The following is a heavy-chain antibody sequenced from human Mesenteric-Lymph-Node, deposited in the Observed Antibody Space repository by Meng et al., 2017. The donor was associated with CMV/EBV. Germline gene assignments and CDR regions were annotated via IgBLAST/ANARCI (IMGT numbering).Heavy chain of an antibody. V-gene: IGHV4-31*02. CDR3: ARDGKYYDSRGYYTFFDS. Sequence: INNGGYYWRWIRRHPGKGLEWIGYICYSGSTYYDPSLQGRVTISEGTSKSQFSLKLSSVTAADAAVYYCARDGKYYDSRGYYTFFDSWGQETLVTVSS. J-gene: IGHJ4*02. CDR2: ICYSGST. D-gene: IGHD3-22*01. CDR1: INNGGYY.